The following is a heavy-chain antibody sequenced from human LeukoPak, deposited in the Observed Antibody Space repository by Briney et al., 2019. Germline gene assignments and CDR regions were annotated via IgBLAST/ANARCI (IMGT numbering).Heavy chain of an antibody. CDR1: GYTFTSYD. Sequence: ASVKVSCKASGYTFTSYDINWVRQATGQGLEWMGWMNPNSGNTGYAQKFQGRVTMTRNTSISTAYMELSSLRSEDTAVYYCWSTAGATIRPFDYWGQGTLVTVSS. D-gene: IGHD1-26*01. CDR3: WSTAGATIRPFDY. V-gene: IGHV1-8*01. CDR2: MNPNSGNT. J-gene: IGHJ4*02.